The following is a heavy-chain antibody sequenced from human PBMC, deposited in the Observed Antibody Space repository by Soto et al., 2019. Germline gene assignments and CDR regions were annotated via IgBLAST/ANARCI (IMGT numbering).Heavy chain of an antibody. CDR3: GRGGQGLADY. CDR2: VDPGATRT. Sequence: EVLLVESGGGLVQPGGSLRLSCAASGFTFSNYWMHWVRQAPGKGLVWGSRVDPGATRTDYADSVEGRFTVSRDDAENTLHLQMDSLTAEDTGVYYCGRGGQGLADYWGQGTLVTVSS. CDR1: GFTFSNYW. D-gene: IGHD3-10*01. V-gene: IGHV3-74*01. J-gene: IGHJ4*02.